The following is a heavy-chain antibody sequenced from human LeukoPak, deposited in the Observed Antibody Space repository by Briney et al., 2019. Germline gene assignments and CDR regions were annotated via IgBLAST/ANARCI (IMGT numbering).Heavy chain of an antibody. V-gene: IGHV1-69*13. CDR2: IIPIFGTA. D-gene: IGHD6-13*01. J-gene: IGHJ4*02. CDR3: ARDKVPYSSSWYDY. Sequence: ASVKVSCKASGGTFSSYAISWVRQAPGQGLEWMGGIIPIFGTANYAQKFQGRVTITADESTSTAYMELSSLRSEDTAAYYCARDKVPYSSSWYDYWGQGTLVTVSS. CDR1: GGTFSSYA.